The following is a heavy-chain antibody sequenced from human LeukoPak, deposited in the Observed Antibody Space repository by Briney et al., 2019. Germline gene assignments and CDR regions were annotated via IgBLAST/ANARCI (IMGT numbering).Heavy chain of an antibody. CDR2: ISPYNGNT. D-gene: IGHD2-8*01. CDR1: GYTFTNYG. V-gene: IGHV1-18*01. Sequence: ASVKVSCKTSGYTFTNYGISWVRQAPGQGLEWMGWISPYNGNTIYAQKLQGRVTVTTDTSTSTAYMEQRSLRSDDTAVYYCTRTVLDCKNGVCYDYWGQGTLVTVSS. J-gene: IGHJ4*02. CDR3: TRTVLDCKNGVCYDY.